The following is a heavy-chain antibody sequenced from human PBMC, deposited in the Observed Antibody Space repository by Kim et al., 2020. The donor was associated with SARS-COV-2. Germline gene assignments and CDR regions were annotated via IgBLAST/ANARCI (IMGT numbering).Heavy chain of an antibody. J-gene: IGHJ4*02. V-gene: IGHV3-30*02. CDR3: AKAEAYDY. CDR2: DGSNK. Sequence: DGSNKNNADSVKGRFTISRDNSKNTLYLQMNSLRAEDTAVYYCAKAEAYDYWGQGTLVTVSS.